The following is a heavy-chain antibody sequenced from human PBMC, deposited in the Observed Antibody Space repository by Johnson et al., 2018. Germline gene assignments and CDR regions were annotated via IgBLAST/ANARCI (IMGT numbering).Heavy chain of an antibody. V-gene: IGHV1-69*12. D-gene: IGHD3-22*01. J-gene: IGHJ3*02. CDR1: GGTFSSYA. CDR3: ARYTYYYDSSGYYIGCDAFDI. CDR2: IIPIFGTT. Sequence: QVQLVQSGAEVKKPGSSVKVPCKASGGTFSSYAISWVRQAPGQGLEWMGGIIPIFGTTNYAQKFQGRVTITADESTSTAYMELSRRRSEDTAVYYCARYTYYYDSSGYYIGCDAFDIWGQGTMVTVSS.